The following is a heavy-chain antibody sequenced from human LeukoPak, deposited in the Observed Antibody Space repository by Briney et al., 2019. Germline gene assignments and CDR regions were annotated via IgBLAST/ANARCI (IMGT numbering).Heavy chain of an antibody. Sequence: KPSETLSLTCTVSGGSISSSSYYWGWIRQPPGKGLEWIGSIYHSGSTYYNPSLKSRVTISVDTSKNQFSLKLSSVTAADTAVYYCARDFQYYDILTGYPTHNWFDPWGQGTLVTVSS. CDR1: GGSISSSSYY. CDR2: IYHSGST. V-gene: IGHV4-39*07. D-gene: IGHD3-9*01. CDR3: ARDFQYYDILTGYPTHNWFDP. J-gene: IGHJ5*02.